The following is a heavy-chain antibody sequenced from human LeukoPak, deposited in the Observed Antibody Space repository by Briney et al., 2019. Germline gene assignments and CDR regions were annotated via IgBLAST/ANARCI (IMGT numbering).Heavy chain of an antibody. CDR3: AREISGYDDYYFDS. D-gene: IGHD5-12*01. CDR1: GFTFSSYA. Sequence: PGRSLRLSCAASGFTFSSYAMHWVRQAPGKGLEWVSVISYDGSNKYYADSVKGRFTISRDNSKNTLYLQMNSLRAEDTAVYYCAREISGYDDYYFDSWGQGTLVTVSS. V-gene: IGHV3-30*04. J-gene: IGHJ4*02. CDR2: ISYDGSNK.